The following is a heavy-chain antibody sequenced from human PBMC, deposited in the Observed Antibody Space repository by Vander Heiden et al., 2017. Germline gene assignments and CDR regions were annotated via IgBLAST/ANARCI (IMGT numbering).Heavy chain of an antibody. D-gene: IGHD1-26*01. Sequence: QVQLVQSGAEVKKPGSSVKVSCKASGGTFSSYAISWVRQAPGQGLEWMGGIIPICGTANYAQKFQGRVTITADKSTSTAYMELSSLRSEDTAVYYCARPSRRHSGSYCFDYWGQGTLVTVSS. J-gene: IGHJ4*02. V-gene: IGHV1-69*06. CDR3: ARPSRRHSGSYCFDY. CDR2: IIPICGTA. CDR1: GGTFSSYA.